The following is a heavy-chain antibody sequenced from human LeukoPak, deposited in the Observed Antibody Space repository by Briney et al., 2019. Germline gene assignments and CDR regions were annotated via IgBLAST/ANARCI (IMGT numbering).Heavy chain of an antibody. CDR2: IYYSGST. CDR1: GGSISSSNYY. V-gene: IGHV4-61*01. Sequence: SETLSLTCTVSGGSISSSNYYWSWIRQPPGKGLEWIGYIYYSGSTNYNPSLKSRVTISVDTSKNQFSLKLSSVTAADTAVYYCATSPRRALANWFDPWGQGTLVTVSS. D-gene: IGHD3-3*02. J-gene: IGHJ5*02. CDR3: ATSPRRALANWFDP.